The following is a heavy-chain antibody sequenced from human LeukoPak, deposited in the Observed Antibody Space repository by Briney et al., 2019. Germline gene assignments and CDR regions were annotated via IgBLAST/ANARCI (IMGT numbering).Heavy chain of an antibody. CDR1: GFTFSSYA. J-gene: IGHJ5*02. V-gene: IGHV3-23*01. Sequence: GGSLRLSCAASGFTFSSYAMSWARQAPGKGLEWVSAISGSGGSTYYADSVKGRFTISRDNSKNTLYLQMSSLRAEDTAVYYCAKDIRVRDNWFDPWGQGTLVTVSS. D-gene: IGHD3-10*01. CDR2: ISGSGGST. CDR3: AKDIRVRDNWFDP.